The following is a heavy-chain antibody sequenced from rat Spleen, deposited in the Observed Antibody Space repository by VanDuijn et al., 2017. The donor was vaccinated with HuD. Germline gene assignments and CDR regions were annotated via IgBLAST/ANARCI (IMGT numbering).Heavy chain of an antibody. CDR2: ISYDGSTT. V-gene: IGHV5-7*01. CDR1: GFSFSDYY. Sequence: EVQLVESGGGLVQPGRSLKLSCAASGFSFSDYYMAWVRQAPTKGLEWVATISYDGSTTYYRDSVKGRFTISRDNAKSTLYLQMDSLRSEDTATYYCARHPQLGSWYFDFWGPGTMVTVSS. D-gene: IGHD5-1*01. J-gene: IGHJ1*01. CDR3: ARHPQLGSWYFDF.